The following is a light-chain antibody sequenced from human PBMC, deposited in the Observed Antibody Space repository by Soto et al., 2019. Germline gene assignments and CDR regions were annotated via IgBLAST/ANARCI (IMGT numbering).Light chain of an antibody. CDR2: QAS. CDR3: QQYNSYPLT. V-gene: IGKV1-5*03. J-gene: IGKJ4*01. CDR1: QSISSR. Sequence: DIQMTQSPSTLSASIGDRVTITCRASQSISSRLAWYQQKPGKAPKLLIHQASSLESGVPSMFSGSGSETEFTLTISSLQPDDFATYYCQQYNSYPLTFGGGTKVEIK.